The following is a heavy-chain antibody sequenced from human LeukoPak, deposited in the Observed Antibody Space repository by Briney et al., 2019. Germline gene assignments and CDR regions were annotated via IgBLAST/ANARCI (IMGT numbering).Heavy chain of an antibody. CDR3: ARGGYWNLYYFDY. V-gene: IGHV4-61*02. CDR1: GGSISSGSYY. J-gene: IGHJ4*02. D-gene: IGHD1-1*01. Sequence: PSETLSLTCTVSGGSISSGSYYCSWIRQPAGKGLEWIGRIYTSGSTNYNPSLKSRVTISVDTSKNQFSLKLSSVTAADTAVYYCARGGYWNLYYFDYWGQGTLVTVSS. CDR2: IYTSGST.